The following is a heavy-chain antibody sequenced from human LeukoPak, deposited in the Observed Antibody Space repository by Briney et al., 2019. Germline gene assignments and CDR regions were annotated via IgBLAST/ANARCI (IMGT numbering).Heavy chain of an antibody. CDR2: INDNGDGT. V-gene: IGHV3-23*01. CDR3: AKGLRTGVGPYMGYHYYMDV. J-gene: IGHJ6*03. D-gene: IGHD3-16*01. CDR1: GFTYSSYA. Sequence: GGSLRLSCAASGFTYSSYAMSWVRQDPGKGLKWVSTINDNGDGTYYADAVKGRFTISRDNSYNTVSLQMNSLRDEDTGVYYCAKGLRTGVGPYMGYHYYMDVWGKGATVTVSS.